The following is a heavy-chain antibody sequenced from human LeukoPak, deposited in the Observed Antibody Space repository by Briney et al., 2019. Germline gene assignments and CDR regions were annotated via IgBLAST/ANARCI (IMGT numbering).Heavy chain of an antibody. V-gene: IGHV3-23*01. CDR1: GFTFSNYA. Sequence: PGGSLRLSCAASGFTFSNYAMSWVRQVSGKWLEWVSAISSGAGTTGYADSVKGRFTISRVNSKSTIYLQMNSLRAEDTAVYYCAKDLEQSYSGWSASYDAWGQGTLVTVSS. CDR3: AKDLEQSYSGWSASYDA. CDR2: ISSGAGTT. D-gene: IGHD6-19*01. J-gene: IGHJ5*02.